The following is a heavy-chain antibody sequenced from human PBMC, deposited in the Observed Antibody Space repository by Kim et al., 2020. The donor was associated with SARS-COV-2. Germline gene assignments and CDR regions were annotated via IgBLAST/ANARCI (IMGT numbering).Heavy chain of an antibody. J-gene: IGHJ4*02. Sequence: YAESVKGRFTMSRDNAKNSLYLQMSSLRTEDTAIYYCAALDSVQVPGGIWGQGTLVTVSS. V-gene: IGHV3-21*06. D-gene: IGHD3-10*01. CDR3: AALDSVQVPGGI.